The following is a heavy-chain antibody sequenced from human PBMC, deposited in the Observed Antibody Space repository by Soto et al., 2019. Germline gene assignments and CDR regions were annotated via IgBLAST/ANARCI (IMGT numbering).Heavy chain of an antibody. CDR1: GGSISTRSSY. V-gene: IGHV4-39*06. D-gene: IGHD6-13*01. Sequence: PSETLSLTCTVSGGSISTRSSYWGWIRQPPGKGLEWIGSIYYIGNTYYNPSLKSRVTISVDRSKNQFTLHLTSVTAEDTAVYYCATSYGNAWYTYWGQGTQVTVSS. CDR2: IYYIGNT. CDR3: ATSYGNAWYTY. J-gene: IGHJ4*02.